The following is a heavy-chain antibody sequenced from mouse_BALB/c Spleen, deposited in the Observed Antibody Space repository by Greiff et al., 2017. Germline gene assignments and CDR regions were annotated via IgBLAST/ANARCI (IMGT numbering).Heavy chain of an antibody. CDR2: IWAGGST. CDR3: ASSLYGNGAMDY. CDR1: GFSLTSYG. Sequence: VMLVESGPGLVAPSQSLSITCTVSGFSLTSYGVHWVRQPPGKGLEWLGVIWAGGSTNYNSALMSRLSISKDNSKSQVFLKMNSLQTDDTAMYYCASSLYGNGAMDYWGQGTSVTVSS. V-gene: IGHV2-9*02. D-gene: IGHD2-1*01. J-gene: IGHJ4*01.